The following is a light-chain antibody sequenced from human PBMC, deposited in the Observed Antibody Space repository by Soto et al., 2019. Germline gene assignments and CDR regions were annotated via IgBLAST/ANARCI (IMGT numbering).Light chain of an antibody. CDR1: SNDVGGYNY. V-gene: IGLV2-8*01. Sequence: QSALTQPPSASGSPGQSVAISCTGTSNDVGGYNYVSWYQQHPGKAPKLMIYDVSKRPSGVPDRFSGSKSGNTASLTVSGLQAEDEADYYCSSNAGSNNLIFGGGTKLTVL. CDR2: DVS. J-gene: IGLJ2*01. CDR3: SSNAGSNNLI.